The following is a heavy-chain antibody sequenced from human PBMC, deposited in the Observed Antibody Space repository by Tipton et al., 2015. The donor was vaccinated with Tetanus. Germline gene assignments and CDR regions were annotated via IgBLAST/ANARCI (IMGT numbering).Heavy chain of an antibody. J-gene: IGHJ4*02. CDR1: GFTFSSYG. V-gene: IGHV3-30*03. D-gene: IGHD3-9*01. CDR3: ARSDYDILTGSFEGPDY. Sequence: RSLRLSCAASGFTFSSYGMHWVRQAPGKGLEWVAVISYDGSNKYYADSVKGRFTISRDNSKNTLYLQMNSLRAEDTAVYYCARSDYDILTGSFEGPDYWGQGTLVTVSS. CDR2: ISYDGSNK.